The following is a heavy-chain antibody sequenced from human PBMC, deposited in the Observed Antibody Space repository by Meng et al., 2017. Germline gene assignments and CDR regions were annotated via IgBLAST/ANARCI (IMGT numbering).Heavy chain of an antibody. J-gene: IGHJ6*02. D-gene: IGHD6-13*01. CDR2: IIPIFGTA. CDR3: ARDGIIAAASTQPLWYGMDV. Sequence: SVKVSCKASGGTFSSYAISWVRQAPGQGLEWMGGIIPIFGTANYAQKFQGRVTITADESTSTAYMELSSLRSEDTAVYYCARDGIIAAASTQPLWYGMDVWGQGTTVTVSS. CDR1: GGTFSSYA. V-gene: IGHV1-69*13.